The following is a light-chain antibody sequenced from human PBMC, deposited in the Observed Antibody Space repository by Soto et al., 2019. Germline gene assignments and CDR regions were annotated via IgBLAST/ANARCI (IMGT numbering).Light chain of an antibody. CDR2: AAS. CDR3: QQYYSYPQT. J-gene: IGKJ1*01. V-gene: IGKV1-8*01. CDR1: QGISSY. Sequence: AIRMTQSPSSLSASTGDRVTITCRASQGISSYLAWYQQKPGEAPKLLIYAASTLQSGVPSRFSGSGSGTDFTLTISCLQSEDFATYYCQQYYSYPQTFGQGTRWIS.